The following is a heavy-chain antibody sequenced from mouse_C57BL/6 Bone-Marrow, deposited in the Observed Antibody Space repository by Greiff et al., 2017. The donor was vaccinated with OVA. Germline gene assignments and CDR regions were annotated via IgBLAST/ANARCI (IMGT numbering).Heavy chain of an antibody. D-gene: IGHD6-2*01. V-gene: IGHV1-50*01. J-gene: IGHJ4*01. Sequence: VQLQQPGAELVKPGASVKLSCKASGYTFTSYWMQWVKQRPGQGLEWIGEIDPSDSYTNYNQKFKGKATLTVDTSSSTAYMQLSSLTSEDSAVYYCARRGWRLRSPCYYAMDYWGQGTSVTVSS. CDR1: GYTFTSYW. CDR3: ARRGWRLRSPCYYAMDY. CDR2: IDPSDSYT.